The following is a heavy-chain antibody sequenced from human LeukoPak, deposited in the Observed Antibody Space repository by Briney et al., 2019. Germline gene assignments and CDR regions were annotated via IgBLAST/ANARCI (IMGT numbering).Heavy chain of an antibody. CDR3: ATAYNYGRDAFDI. V-gene: IGHV1-46*01. CDR1: VYTFTSYY. J-gene: IGHJ3*02. CDR2: INPSGGST. Sequence: GASVKVSCKGSVYTFTSYYMHWGRQAPGQGVEWMGIINPSGGSTSYAKKYQGRVTMTRHTYTRTVYMELSSMRSEDTAVYYCATAYNYGRDAFDIWGQGTMVTVSS. D-gene: IGHD5-18*01.